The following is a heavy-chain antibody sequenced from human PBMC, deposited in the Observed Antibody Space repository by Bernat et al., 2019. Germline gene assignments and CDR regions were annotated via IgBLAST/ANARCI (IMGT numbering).Heavy chain of an antibody. V-gene: IGHV3-73*01. D-gene: IGHD3-10*01. CDR1: GLTFSDST. J-gene: IGHJ4*02. CDR3: TRSGALAEQTFDY. CDR2: VRTKANGFAT. Sequence: EVQLVESGGGVIQPGGSLKLSCAASGLTFSDSTMQWVRQASGKGLEWVGRVRTKANGFATSYAASVKGRFTISRDDSKNTAYLQMNSLKIEDTAVYYCTRSGALAEQTFDYWGQGTLVTVSS.